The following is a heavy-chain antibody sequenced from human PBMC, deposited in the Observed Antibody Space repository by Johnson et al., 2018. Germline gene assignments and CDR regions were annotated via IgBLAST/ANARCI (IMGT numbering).Heavy chain of an antibody. CDR2: MSPNTGDT. CDR1: GYSFISYD. J-gene: IGHJ3*02. CDR3: ARIVSGWSGFDI. Sequence: QVQLVESGTEVKEPGASVRVSCKASGYSFISYDINWVRQATGQGLEWMGWMSPNTGDTGYAQKFQDRVTMTRDSSTNTVYMELSSLRPEDTAVSYCARIVSGWSGFDIWGQGTMVTVSS. D-gene: IGHD6-19*01. V-gene: IGHV1-8*01.